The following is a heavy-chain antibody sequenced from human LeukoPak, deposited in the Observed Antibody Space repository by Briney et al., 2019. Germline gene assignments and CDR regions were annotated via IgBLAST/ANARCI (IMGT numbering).Heavy chain of an antibody. D-gene: IGHD6-13*01. J-gene: IGHJ4*02. CDR3: ARAPRIEHSSSFDY. Sequence: SETLSLTCTVSGGSISSYYWSWIRQLPGKGLEWIGYIYYSGSTNYNPSLKSRVTISVDTSKNQFSLKLSSVTAADTAVYYCARAPRIEHSSSFDYWGQGALVTVSS. CDR1: GGSISSYY. V-gene: IGHV4-59*08. CDR2: IYYSGST.